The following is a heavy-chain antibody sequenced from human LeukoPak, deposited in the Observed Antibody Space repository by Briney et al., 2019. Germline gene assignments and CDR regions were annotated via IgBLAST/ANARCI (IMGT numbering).Heavy chain of an antibody. Sequence: GGSLRLSCAASGFTFSSYGMHWVRQAPGKGLEWVAVISYDGSNKYYADSVKGRFTISRDNSKNTLYLQMNSLRAEDTAVYYCAKDRDVQWLLLGPPDCWGQGTLVTVSS. D-gene: IGHD3-3*01. V-gene: IGHV3-30*18. J-gene: IGHJ4*02. CDR1: GFTFSSYG. CDR3: AKDRDVQWLLLGPPDC. CDR2: ISYDGSNK.